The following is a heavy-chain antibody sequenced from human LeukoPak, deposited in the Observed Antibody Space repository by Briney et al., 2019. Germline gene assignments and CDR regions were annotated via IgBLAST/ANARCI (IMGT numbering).Heavy chain of an antibody. CDR1: GFTFSSYG. J-gene: IGHJ5*02. D-gene: IGHD6-13*01. Sequence: GGSLRLSCAASGFTFSSYGMHWVRQAPGKGLEWVAVISYDGSNKYYADSVKGRFTISRDNSKNTLYLQMNSLRAEDTAVYYCARETELAGAPRFDPWGQGTLVTVSS. V-gene: IGHV3-30*03. CDR3: ARETELAGAPRFDP. CDR2: ISYDGSNK.